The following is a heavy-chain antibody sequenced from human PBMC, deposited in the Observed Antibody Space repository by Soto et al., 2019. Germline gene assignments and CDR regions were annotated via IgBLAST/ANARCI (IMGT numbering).Heavy chain of an antibody. CDR1: GFTFSSYA. V-gene: IGHV3-23*01. D-gene: IGHD6-6*01. J-gene: IGHJ4*02. CDR2: ISGSDDST. CDR3: AKRGSSSTFDY. Sequence: EVQLLESGGGLVQPGESLRLSCAASGFTFSSYAMSWVRQAPGKGLEWVSVISGSDDSTYYADSVKGRFTISRDKSKNTPYLQMNRLRAEDTAVYYCAKRGSSSTFDYWGQGTLVTVSS.